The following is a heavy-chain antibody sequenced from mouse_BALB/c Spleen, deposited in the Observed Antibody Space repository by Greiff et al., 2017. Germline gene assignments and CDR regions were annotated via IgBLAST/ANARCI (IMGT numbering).Heavy chain of an antibody. CDR2: IWTGGGT. CDR3: VRDDTTVVASDAMDY. J-gene: IGHJ4*01. D-gene: IGHD1-1*01. Sequence: VKLMESGPGLVAPSQSLSITCTVSGFSLTSYDISWIRQPPGKGLEWLGVIWTGGGTNYNSAFMSRLSISKDNSKSQVFLKMNSLQTDDTAIYYCVRDDTTVVASDAMDYWGQGTSVTVSS. V-gene: IGHV2-9-2*01. CDR1: GFSLTSYD.